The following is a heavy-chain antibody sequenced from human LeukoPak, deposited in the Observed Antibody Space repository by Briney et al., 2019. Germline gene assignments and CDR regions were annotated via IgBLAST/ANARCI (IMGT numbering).Heavy chain of an antibody. J-gene: IGHJ4*02. CDR2: IKQDGSEK. Sequence: GGSLRLPCVGSGFIFTNYWMTWVRQAPGKGLEWVAKIKQDGSEKYYLDSVKGRFTISRDNAKNTLYLQMNSLRADDTAVYYCAKEEGGGSCHDYWDQGTLVTVSS. D-gene: IGHD2-15*01. CDR1: GFIFTNYW. V-gene: IGHV3-7*01. CDR3: AKEEGGGSCHDY.